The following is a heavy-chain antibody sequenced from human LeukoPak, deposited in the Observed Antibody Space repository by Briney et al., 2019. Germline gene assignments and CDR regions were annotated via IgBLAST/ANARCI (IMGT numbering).Heavy chain of an antibody. Sequence: PGGSLRLSCAASGFTFSSYGMSWVRQAPGKGLEWVSAISGSGGSTYYADSVKGRFTISRDNSKNTLYLQMNSLRAEDTAVYYCASPWGRWLRKISAPLDYWGQGNLVTVSS. CDR2: ISGSGGST. V-gene: IGHV3-23*01. CDR1: GFTFSSYG. D-gene: IGHD5-24*01. J-gene: IGHJ4*02. CDR3: ASPWGRWLRKISAPLDY.